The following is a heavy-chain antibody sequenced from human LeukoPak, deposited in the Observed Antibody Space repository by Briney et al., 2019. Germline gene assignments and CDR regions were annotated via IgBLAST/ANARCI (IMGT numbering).Heavy chain of an antibody. CDR2: IGRSDDT. Sequence: QPGGSLRPSCVGSGFTFSSYDMHWVRQATGKGLEWVSAIGRSDDTYYSDSVKGRFTISREDAKNSLYLQMNSLRAGDTAVYYCAREARGSGWDIIDSWGQGTLVTVSS. D-gene: IGHD6-19*01. V-gene: IGHV3-13*04. CDR1: GFTFSSYD. J-gene: IGHJ4*02. CDR3: AREARGSGWDIIDS.